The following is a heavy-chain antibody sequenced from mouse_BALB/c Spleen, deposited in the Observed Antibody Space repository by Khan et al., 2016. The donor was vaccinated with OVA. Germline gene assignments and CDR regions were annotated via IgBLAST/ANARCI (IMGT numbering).Heavy chain of an antibody. V-gene: IGHV3-1*02. Sequence: AQSLSLTCTVTGSSITSAYSWHWVRQFPGNKLEWMGYIHSSGVTNYNPSLNSRVSISRDTSKKQFFLQLNSVTTEDTATYYCARFDGSRAFDCWGQGSTLTVSA. CDR1: GSSITSAYS. CDR2: IHSSGVT. J-gene: IGHJ2*01. D-gene: IGHD1-1*01. CDR3: ARFDGSRAFDC.